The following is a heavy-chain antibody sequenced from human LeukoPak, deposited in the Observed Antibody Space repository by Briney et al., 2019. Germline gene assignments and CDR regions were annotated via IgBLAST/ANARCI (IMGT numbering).Heavy chain of an antibody. J-gene: IGHJ6*03. CDR3: AKGRLWGRGGYHYYYMDV. V-gene: IGHV3-23*01. D-gene: IGHD3-16*01. Sequence: GGSLRFSCEASGFTFSSDAMNWVRQAPGKGLEWVSAISGSGSSPYYADSVKGRFTVSRDNTKNTLYLQMSSLRVEDTALYYCAKGRLWGRGGYHYYYMDVWGKGTAVTISS. CDR1: GFTFSSDA. CDR2: ISGSGSSP.